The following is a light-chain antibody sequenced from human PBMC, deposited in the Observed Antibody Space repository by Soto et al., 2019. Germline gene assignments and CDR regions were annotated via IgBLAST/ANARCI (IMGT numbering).Light chain of an antibody. J-gene: IGLJ2*01. CDR3: AAWDGSLDGHGV. CDR1: SSNIGSNT. CDR2: SNN. Sequence: QPVLTQPPSASGTPGQRVTISCSGSSSNIGSNTVNWYQQLPGTAPKLLIYSNNQRPSGVPDRFSGSKSGTSASLAISGLQSEDEADYYCAAWDGSLDGHGVFGGGTQLTVL. V-gene: IGLV1-44*01.